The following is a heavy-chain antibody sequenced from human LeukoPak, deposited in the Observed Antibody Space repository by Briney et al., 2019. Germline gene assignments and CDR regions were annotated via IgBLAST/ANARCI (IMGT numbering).Heavy chain of an antibody. CDR1: GGSISSYY. CDR2: INHSGST. D-gene: IGHD6-6*01. V-gene: IGHV4-34*01. CDR3: ARGIAARIGYFDL. J-gene: IGHJ2*01. Sequence: SETLSLTCTVSGGSISSYYWSWIRQPPGKGLEWIGEINHSGSTNYNPSLKSRVTISVDTSKNQFSLKLSSVTAADTAVYYCARGIAARIGYFDLWGRGTLVTVSS.